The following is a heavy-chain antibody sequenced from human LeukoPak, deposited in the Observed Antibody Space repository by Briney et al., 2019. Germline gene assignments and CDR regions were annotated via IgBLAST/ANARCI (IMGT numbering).Heavy chain of an antibody. J-gene: IGHJ5*02. CDR2: IGDSGDNT. V-gene: IGHV3-23*01. D-gene: IGHD2-2*01. CDR1: GFTFSTYA. Sequence: EGSLRLSCAASGFTFSTYAMSWVRQAPGKGLEWVSAIGDSGDNTYYTDSVKGRFTISRDNSKNTLYLQMSSLRAEDTAVYYCAKDHGSTAWGQGTLVTVSS. CDR3: AKDHGSTA.